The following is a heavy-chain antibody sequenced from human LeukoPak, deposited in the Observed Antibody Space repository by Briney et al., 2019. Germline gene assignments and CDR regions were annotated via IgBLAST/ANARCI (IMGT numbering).Heavy chain of an antibody. J-gene: IGHJ4*02. CDR1: GYIFTNYY. CDR3: ARDHGSAYYRAPRH. V-gene: IGHV1-46*01. CDR2: INPSGGST. D-gene: IGHD3-10*01. Sequence: ASVKVSCKASGYIFTNYYMHWVRQAPGQGLEWMETINPSGGSTTYAQKFQGRVTMTRDTSTSTVYMGLSSLRSEDTAVYYCARDHGSAYYRAPRHWGQGTLVTVSS.